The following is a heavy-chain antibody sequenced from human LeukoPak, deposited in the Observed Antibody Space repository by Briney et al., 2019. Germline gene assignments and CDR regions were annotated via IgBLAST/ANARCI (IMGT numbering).Heavy chain of an antibody. V-gene: IGHV3-30*03. CDR2: ISYDESEK. D-gene: IGHD2-8*01. Sequence: PGGSLRLSCADSGVTFSNYGMQWVRQAPGKGLEWVALISYDESEKYYADSVKGRFTISRDNAKNSLYLQMNSLRAEDTAVYYCASNDYGDYWGQGTLVTVSS. J-gene: IGHJ4*02. CDR3: ASNDYGDY. CDR1: GVTFSNYG.